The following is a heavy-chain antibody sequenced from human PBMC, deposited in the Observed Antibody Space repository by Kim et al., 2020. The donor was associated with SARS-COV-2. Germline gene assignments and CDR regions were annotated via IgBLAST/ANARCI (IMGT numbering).Heavy chain of an antibody. D-gene: IGHD3-22*01. CDR1: GFTFSNYW. CDR3: ARETGGITIIVVVRPYYYYTMDI. V-gene: IGHV3-7*01. CDR2: IKQDGSEK. Sequence: GGSLRLSCAASGFTFSNYWMSWVRQAPGKGLEWVANIKQDGSEKYYVDSVKGRFTISRDNAKNSLYLQMNSLRAEDTAVYYCARETGGITIIVVVRPYYYYTMDIWGQRTTVTVSS. J-gene: IGHJ6*02.